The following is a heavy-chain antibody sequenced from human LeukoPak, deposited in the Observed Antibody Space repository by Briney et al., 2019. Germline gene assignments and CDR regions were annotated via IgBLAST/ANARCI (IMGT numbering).Heavy chain of an antibody. J-gene: IGHJ4*02. CDR2: IYSDGDT. D-gene: IGHD3-22*01. CDR1: GYSITSGSYY. CDR3: ARDSGFWLY. V-gene: IGHV4-39*07. Sequence: SETLSLTCTASGYSITSGSYYWGWIRQTPGKGLEWIGNIYSDGDTYFNPSLKSRITMSVDTSKNQFSLKLNSVTAADTAVYFCARDSGFWLYWGQGTLVSVSS.